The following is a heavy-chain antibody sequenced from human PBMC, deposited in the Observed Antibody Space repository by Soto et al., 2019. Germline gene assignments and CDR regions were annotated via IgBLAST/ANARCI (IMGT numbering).Heavy chain of an antibody. V-gene: IGHV4-30-2*01. Sequence: SETLSLTCIVSGGSISIGDYYWSWIRQPPGKGLEWIGYIYHSGRTYYNPSLKSRVTISVDRSKNQFSLKLSSVTAADTAVYYCARGPDYWGQGTLVTVSS. CDR1: GGSISIGDYY. J-gene: IGHJ4*02. CDR2: IYHSGRT. CDR3: ARGPDY.